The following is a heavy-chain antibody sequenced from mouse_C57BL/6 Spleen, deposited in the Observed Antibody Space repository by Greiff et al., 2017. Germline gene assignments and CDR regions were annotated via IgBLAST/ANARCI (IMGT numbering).Heavy chain of an antibody. CDR3: TEYDGTWCAY. J-gene: IGHJ3*01. D-gene: IGHD2-1*01. CDR1: GFTFSNYW. V-gene: IGHV6-3*01. CDR2: ISLKSDNYAT. Sequence: EVKLEESGGGLVQPGGSMKLSCVASGFTFSNYWMNWVRQSPEKGLEWVAQISLKSDNYATHYAVSVKGRFTISRNDSRRSVYLQMNNLWAEDTGIYYCTEYDGTWCAYWGQGTLVTVSA.